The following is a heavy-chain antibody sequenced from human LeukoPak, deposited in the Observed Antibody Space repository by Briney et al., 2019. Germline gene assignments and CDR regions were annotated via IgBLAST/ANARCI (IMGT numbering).Heavy chain of an antibody. Sequence: SETLSLTCTVSGGSISSYYWSWIRQPPGKGLEWIGYIYYSGSTNYNPSLKSRVTISVDTSKNQFSLKLSSVTAADTAVYYCARESEEAGGGYFDYWGQETLVTVSS. CDR1: GGSISSYY. CDR2: IYYSGST. V-gene: IGHV4-59*01. CDR3: ARESEEAGGGYFDY. D-gene: IGHD3-16*01. J-gene: IGHJ4*02.